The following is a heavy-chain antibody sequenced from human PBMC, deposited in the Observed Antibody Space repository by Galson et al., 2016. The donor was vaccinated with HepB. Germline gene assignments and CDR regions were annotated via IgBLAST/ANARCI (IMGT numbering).Heavy chain of an antibody. CDR3: ATLAGLGSTYYYYGMDV. V-gene: IGHV1-24*01. CDR1: GYTLIELS. Sequence: SVKVSCKVSGYTLIELSMQWVRQAPGKGLEWMGGFDPEVGEIIYTQKFQGRVTITDDTSTDTAYMELSSLRSEDTAVYYCATLAGLGSTYYYYGMDVWGQGTTVTVSS. D-gene: IGHD3-16*01. CDR2: FDPEVGEI. J-gene: IGHJ6*02.